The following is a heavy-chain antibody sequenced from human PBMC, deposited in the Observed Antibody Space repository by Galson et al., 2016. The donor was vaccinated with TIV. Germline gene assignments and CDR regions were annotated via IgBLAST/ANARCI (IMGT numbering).Heavy chain of an antibody. V-gene: IGHV3-66*02. D-gene: IGHD4-23*01. CDR2: IYNDGAT. J-gene: IGHJ6*02. CDR3: ARDRRFCGNYCYLHYYYGMDV. Sequence: SLRLSCAPSGFLVSNNYMTWVRQAPGKGLEWVSIIYNDGATYYADSVRGRFIISRDNSKNTLYLQMNSLRPDDTAVYFCARDRRFCGNYCYLHYYYGMDVWGQGTTVTVS. CDR1: GFLVSNNY.